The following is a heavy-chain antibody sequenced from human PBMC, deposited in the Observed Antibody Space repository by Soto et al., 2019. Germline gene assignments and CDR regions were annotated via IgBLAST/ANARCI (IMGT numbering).Heavy chain of an antibody. V-gene: IGHV1-69*01. CDR1: GGTFSSYA. CDR3: VIGIAARRRYYYYYGMDV. D-gene: IGHD6-6*01. Sequence: QVQLVQSGAEVKKPGSSVKVSCKASGGTFSSYAISWVRQAPGQGLEWMGGIIPIFGTANYAQKFQGRVTITGDESTSTAYMELSSLRSEDTAVYYFVIGIAARRRYYYYYGMDVWGQGTTFTVSS. J-gene: IGHJ6*02. CDR2: IIPIFGTA.